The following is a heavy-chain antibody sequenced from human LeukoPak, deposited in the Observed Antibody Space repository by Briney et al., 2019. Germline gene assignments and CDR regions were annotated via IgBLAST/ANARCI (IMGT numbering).Heavy chain of an antibody. CDR2: IIPIFGTA. J-gene: IGHJ4*02. CDR1: GGTFSSYA. D-gene: IGHD2-2*01. CDR3: ASIYCSSTSCYWLHFDY. V-gene: IGHV1-69*05. Sequence: EASVKVSCKASGGTFSSYAISWVRQAPGQGPEWMGGIIPIFGTANYAQKFQGRVTITTDESTSTAYMELSSLRSEDTAVYYCASIYCSSTSCYWLHFDYWGQGTLVTVSS.